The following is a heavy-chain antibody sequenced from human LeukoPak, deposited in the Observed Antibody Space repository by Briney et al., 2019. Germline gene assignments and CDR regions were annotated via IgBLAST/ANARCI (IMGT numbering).Heavy chain of an antibody. D-gene: IGHD3-22*01. V-gene: IGHV1-18*01. CDR3: ARDLPPNYDSSGYYDY. Sequence: GASVKVSCKASGYTFTSYGISCVRQAPGQGLEWMGWISAYNGNTNYAQKLQGRVTMTTDTSTSTAYMELRSLRSDDTAVYYCARDLPPNYDSSGYYDYWGQGTLVTVSS. J-gene: IGHJ4*02. CDR2: ISAYNGNT. CDR1: GYTFTSYG.